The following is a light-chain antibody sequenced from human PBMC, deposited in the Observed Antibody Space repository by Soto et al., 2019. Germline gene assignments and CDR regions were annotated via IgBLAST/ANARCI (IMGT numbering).Light chain of an antibody. V-gene: IGKV1-39*01. CDR2: TTT. CDR3: QQTYSAPPWT. Sequence: IQMTQSPSSLSASLVDIVTITCRASQGISNYLAWYQQKPGKAPDLLIYTTTSLQSEVPSRFSGSGSETHFTLTITSLQPEDFATYFCQQTYSAPPWTFGPGTKVDIK. CDR1: QGISNY. J-gene: IGKJ1*01.